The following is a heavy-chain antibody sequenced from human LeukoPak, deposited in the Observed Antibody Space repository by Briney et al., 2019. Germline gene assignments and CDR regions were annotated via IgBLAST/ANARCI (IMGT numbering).Heavy chain of an antibody. D-gene: IGHD2-15*01. V-gene: IGHV1-58*02. Sequence: GASVKVSCKTSGYTFGSYYMHWVRQARGQRLEWTGWIVVGSGNTNYAQKFQERVTITRDMSTSTAYMELSSLRSEDTAVYYCAAIPLKCSGGSCYDFDYWGQGTLVTVSS. CDR3: AAIPLKCSGGSCYDFDY. J-gene: IGHJ4*02. CDR1: GYTFGSYY. CDR2: IVVGSGNT.